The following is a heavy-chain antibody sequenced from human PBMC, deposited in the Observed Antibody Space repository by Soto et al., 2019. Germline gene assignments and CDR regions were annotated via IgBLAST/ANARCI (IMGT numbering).Heavy chain of an antibody. J-gene: IGHJ4*02. D-gene: IGHD1-26*01. Sequence: SETLSLTCTVSGGSISSYYWSWIRQPPGKGLEWIGYIYYSGSTNYNPSLKSRVTISVDTSKNQFSLKLSSVTAADTAVYYCARAWGFYFDFSARGILVTVSS. CDR2: IYYSGST. CDR1: GGSISSYY. CDR3: ARAWGFYFDF. V-gene: IGHV4-59*01.